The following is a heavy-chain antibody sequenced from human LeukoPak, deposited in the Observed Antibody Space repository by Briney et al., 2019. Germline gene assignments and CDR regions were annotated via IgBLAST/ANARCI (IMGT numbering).Heavy chain of an antibody. CDR1: GGSISSYY. D-gene: IGHD5-18*01. V-gene: IGHV4-38-2*02. CDR2: IYHSGST. CDR3: AKSSYSIFDY. J-gene: IGHJ4*02. Sequence: RASETLSLTCSVSGGSISSYYWGWIRQPPGKGLEWIGSIYHSGSTYYNPSLKSRVTISVDTSKNQFSLKLSSVTAADTAVYYCAKSSYSIFDYWGQGTLVTVSS.